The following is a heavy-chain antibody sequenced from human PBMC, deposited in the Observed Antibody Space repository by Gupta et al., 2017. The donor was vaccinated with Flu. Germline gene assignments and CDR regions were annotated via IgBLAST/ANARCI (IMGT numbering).Heavy chain of an antibody. CDR3: AREGTEYYGSGSFFDY. J-gene: IGHJ4*02. Sequence: QVQLVQSGAEVKKPGSSVKVSCKASGGTFSSYAISWVRQAPGQGLEWMGGIIPIFGTANYAQKCQGRVTITADKSTSTAYMELSSLRSEDTAVYYCAREGTEYYGSGSFFDYWGQGTLVTVSS. CDR1: GGTFSSYA. D-gene: IGHD3-10*01. CDR2: IIPIFGTA. V-gene: IGHV1-69*06.